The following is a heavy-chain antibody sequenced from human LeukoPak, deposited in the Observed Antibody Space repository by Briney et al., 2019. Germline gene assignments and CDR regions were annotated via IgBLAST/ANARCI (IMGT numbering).Heavy chain of an antibody. D-gene: IGHD1-26*01. Sequence: PSETLSLTCTVSGGSISSYYWSWIRQPPGKGLEWIGYIQYSGSTNYNPSLKSRVTISVDTSKIQFSLKLSSVTAADTAVYYCAREDAKRYSGSYLDYWGQRTLVTVSS. J-gene: IGHJ4*02. CDR3: AREDAKRYSGSYLDY. V-gene: IGHV4-59*01. CDR2: IQYSGST. CDR1: GGSISSYY.